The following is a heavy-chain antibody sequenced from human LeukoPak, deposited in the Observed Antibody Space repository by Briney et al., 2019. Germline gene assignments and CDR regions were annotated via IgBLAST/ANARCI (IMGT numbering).Heavy chain of an antibody. CDR2: INTNTGNP. Sequence: ASVKVSCKASGYTFTSYAMNWVRQAPGQGLEWMGWINTNTGNPTYAQGSTGRFVFSLDTSVSTAYLQISSLEAEDTAVYYCARGLRQYYYDSSGYYYYFDYWGQGTLVTVSS. CDR3: ARGLRQYYYDSSGYYYYFDY. J-gene: IGHJ4*02. CDR1: GYTFTSYA. D-gene: IGHD3-22*01. V-gene: IGHV7-4-1*02.